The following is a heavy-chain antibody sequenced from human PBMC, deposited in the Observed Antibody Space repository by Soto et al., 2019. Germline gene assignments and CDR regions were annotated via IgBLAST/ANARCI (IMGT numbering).Heavy chain of an antibody. CDR1: GFTFSSYG. Sequence: GGSLRLSCAASGFTFSSYGMHWVRQAPGKGLEWVAVISYDGSNKYYADSVKGRFTISRDNSKNTLYLQMNSLRAEDTAVYYCAKDREGSSSPLVDYWGQGTLVTVSS. CDR3: AKDREGSSSPLVDY. CDR2: ISYDGSNK. D-gene: IGHD6-6*01. J-gene: IGHJ4*02. V-gene: IGHV3-30*18.